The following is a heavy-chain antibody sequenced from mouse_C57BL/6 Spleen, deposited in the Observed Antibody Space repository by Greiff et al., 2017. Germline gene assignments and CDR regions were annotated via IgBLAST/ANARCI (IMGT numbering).Heavy chain of an antibody. V-gene: IGHV1-53*01. D-gene: IGHD2-4*01. CDR3: ARGDYDYDRVFDY. J-gene: IGHJ2*01. CDR1: GYTFTSYW. Sequence: VQLQQPGTELVKPGASVKLSCKASGYTFTSYWMHWVKQRPGQGLEWIGNINPSNGGTNYNEKFKSKATLTVDKSSSTAYMQLSSLTSEDSAVYYCARGDYDYDRVFDYWGQGTTLTVSS. CDR2: INPSNGGT.